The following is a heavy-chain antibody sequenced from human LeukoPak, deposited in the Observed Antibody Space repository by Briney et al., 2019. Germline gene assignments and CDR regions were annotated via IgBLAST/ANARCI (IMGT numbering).Heavy chain of an antibody. Sequence: SETLSLTCTVSGGSISSYYWSWIRQPPGKGLEWIGYIYYSGSTNYNPSLKSRVTISVDTSKNQFSLKLSSVTAADTAVYYCARPVLRFLEWSKFDYWGQGTLVTVSS. CDR1: GGSISSYY. J-gene: IGHJ4*02. D-gene: IGHD3-3*01. CDR2: IYYSGST. CDR3: ARPVLRFLEWSKFDY. V-gene: IGHV4-59*01.